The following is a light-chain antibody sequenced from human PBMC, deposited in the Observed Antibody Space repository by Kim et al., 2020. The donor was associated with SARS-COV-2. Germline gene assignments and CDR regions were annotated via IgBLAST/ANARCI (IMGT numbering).Light chain of an antibody. CDR1: HTITTN. Sequence: SVSPGERVTLSCRSSHTITTNLAWYQQKPGQAPRLLISGVSTRATGVPARFSGGGSGTDFTLTISSLQSEDFAVYHCQQYDKWPQTFGQGTKLEI. J-gene: IGKJ2*01. CDR3: QQYDKWPQT. CDR2: GVS. V-gene: IGKV3-15*01.